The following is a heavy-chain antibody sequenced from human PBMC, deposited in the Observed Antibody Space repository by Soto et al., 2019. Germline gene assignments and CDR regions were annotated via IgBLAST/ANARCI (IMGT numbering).Heavy chain of an antibody. Sequence: SETLSLTCTVSGGSISSYYWSWIRQPPGKGLEWIGYIYYSGSTNYNPSLKSRVTISVDTSKNQCSLKLSSVTAADTAVYYCARAEGSGQYYFDYWGQGTLVTVSS. CDR3: ARAEGSGQYYFDY. D-gene: IGHD6-19*01. J-gene: IGHJ4*02. CDR2: IYYSGST. CDR1: GGSISSYY. V-gene: IGHV4-59*01.